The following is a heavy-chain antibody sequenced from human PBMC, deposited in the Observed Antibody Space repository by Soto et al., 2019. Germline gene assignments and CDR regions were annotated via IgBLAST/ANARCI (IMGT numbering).Heavy chain of an antibody. CDR3: ARGYGSGRAFYYYYGMDV. CDR1: GGSISSYY. CDR2: INHSGST. V-gene: IGHV4-59*12. J-gene: IGHJ6*02. D-gene: IGHD3-10*01. Sequence: PSETLSLTCTVSGGSISSYYWSWIRQSPGKGLEWIGDINHSGSTNYNPSLKSRVTISVDTSKNQFSLKLSSVTAADTAVYYCARGYGSGRAFYYYYGMDVWGQGTTVTVSS.